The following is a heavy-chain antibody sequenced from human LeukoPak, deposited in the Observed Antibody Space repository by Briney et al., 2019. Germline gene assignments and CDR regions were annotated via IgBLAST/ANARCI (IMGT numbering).Heavy chain of an antibody. CDR3: ARGLAVAGTSYYFDS. D-gene: IGHD6-19*01. J-gene: IGHJ4*02. CDR1: GFTFSSYS. Sequence: GGSLRLSCAASGFTFSSYSMNWVRQAPGKGLEWVSSISSSSTYIYHADSVKGRFTISRDNAKNSLSLQMNSLRAEDTAVYHRARGLAVAGTSYYFDSWGQGTLVSVSS. CDR2: ISSSSTYI. V-gene: IGHV3-21*01.